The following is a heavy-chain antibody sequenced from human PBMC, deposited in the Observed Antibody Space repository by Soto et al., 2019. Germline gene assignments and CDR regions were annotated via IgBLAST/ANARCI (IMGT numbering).Heavy chain of an antibody. V-gene: IGHV3-30-3*01. D-gene: IGHD1-7*01. CDR1: GFTFSSYA. Sequence: GGSLRLSCAASGFTFSSYAMHWVRQAPGKGLEWVAVISYDGSNKYYADSVKGRFTISRDNSKNTLYLQMNSLRAEDTAVYYCASLNGGRNWNYPWGYYGMDVWGQGTTVTVSS. CDR2: ISYDGSNK. CDR3: ASLNGGRNWNYPWGYYGMDV. J-gene: IGHJ6*02.